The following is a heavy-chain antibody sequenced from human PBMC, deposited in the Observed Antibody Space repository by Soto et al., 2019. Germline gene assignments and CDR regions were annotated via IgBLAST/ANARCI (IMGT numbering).Heavy chain of an antibody. J-gene: IGHJ3*02. CDR2: INPNSGGT. CDR3: ARDSTLAFDI. CDR1: GYTFTGYY. Sequence: ASVKVSCKASGYTFTGYYMHWVRQAPGQGLEWMGWINPNSGGTNYAQKFQGWVTMTRDTSTSTVYMELSSLRSEDTAVYYCARDSTLAFDIWGQGTMVTVSS. D-gene: IGHD3-3*02. V-gene: IGHV1-2*04.